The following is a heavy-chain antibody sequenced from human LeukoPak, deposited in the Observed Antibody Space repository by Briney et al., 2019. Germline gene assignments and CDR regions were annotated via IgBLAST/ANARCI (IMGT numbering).Heavy chain of an antibody. CDR2: ISSSGSTI. J-gene: IGHJ4*02. V-gene: IGHV3-48*03. D-gene: IGHD3-10*01. CDR1: GFTFSSYE. Sequence: GGSLRLSCAASGFTFSSYEMNWVRQAPGKGLEWVSYISSSGSTIYYADSVKGRFTISRDNAKNSLYLQMNSLRAEDTAVYYCARDGGSGSYYKPFDYWGQGTLVTVS. CDR3: ARDGGSGSYYKPFDY.